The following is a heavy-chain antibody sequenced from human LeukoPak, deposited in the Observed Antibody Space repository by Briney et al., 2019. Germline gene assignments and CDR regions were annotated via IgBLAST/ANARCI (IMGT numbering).Heavy chain of an antibody. D-gene: IGHD5-24*01. Sequence: GGSLRLSCVASGFTFSSYWMHWVRQVPGKGLVWVSHINNDGSDTTYADSVKGRFSISRDNAKSTLFLQMNSLQAEDTAIYYCVRSGGGSDYWGQGTLVTVSS. V-gene: IGHV3-74*01. CDR3: VRSGGGSDY. CDR1: GFTFSSYW. J-gene: IGHJ4*02. CDR2: INNDGSDT.